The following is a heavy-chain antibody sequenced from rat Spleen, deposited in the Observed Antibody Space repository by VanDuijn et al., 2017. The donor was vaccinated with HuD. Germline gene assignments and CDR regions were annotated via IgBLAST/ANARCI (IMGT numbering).Heavy chain of an antibody. Sequence: EVQLVESGGGLVQPGESLKLSCVASGFTFSSYWIYWIRQAPGEGLEWISSISPDGSTTYYPDTVKGRFVISKDDAKNTGYLQINNLRSEDTAMYYCASELGHNWFAYWGQGTLVTVSS. CDR3: ASELGHNWFAY. D-gene: IGHD5-1*01. CDR1: GFTFSSYW. V-gene: IGHV5-35*01. CDR2: ISPDGSTT. J-gene: IGHJ3*01.